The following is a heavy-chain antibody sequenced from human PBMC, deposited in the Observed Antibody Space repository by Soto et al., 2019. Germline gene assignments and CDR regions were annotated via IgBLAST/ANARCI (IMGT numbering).Heavy chain of an antibody. D-gene: IGHD4-4*01. Sequence: QLQESGPGLVKPSETLSLTCTLSGDSISLYYWSWIRQSPGKGLEWIGYVYYSGVTKSNPSLTSRLTMSVDTSQNNFSLNLRSVTAADTAVYFCARGQGSSYRNYYYFDYWGQGIPVTVSS. CDR2: VYYSGVT. V-gene: IGHV4-59*01. J-gene: IGHJ4*02. CDR1: GDSISLYY. CDR3: ARGQGSSYRNYYYFDY.